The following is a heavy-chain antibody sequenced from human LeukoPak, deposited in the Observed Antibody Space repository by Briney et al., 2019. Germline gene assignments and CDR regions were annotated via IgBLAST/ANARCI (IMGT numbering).Heavy chain of an antibody. D-gene: IGHD3-22*01. CDR2: ISGSGGST. CDR1: GFTFSSYA. J-gene: IGHJ4*02. V-gene: IGHV3-23*01. Sequence: GGSLRLSCAASGFTFSSYAMSWVRQAPGKGLEWVSAISGSGGSTYYADSVKGRFTISRDNSKNTLYPQMNSLRAEDTAIYYCASRYYDSDYWGQGTLVTVSS. CDR3: ASRYYDSDY.